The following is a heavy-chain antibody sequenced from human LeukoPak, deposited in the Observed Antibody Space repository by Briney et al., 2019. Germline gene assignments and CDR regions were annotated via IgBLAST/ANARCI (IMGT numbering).Heavy chain of an antibody. CDR1: GYTFTGYY. V-gene: IGHV1-2*02. J-gene: IGHJ3*02. D-gene: IGHD6-6*01. CDR2: INPNSGGT. CDR3: ARGEGSSPPKVHAFDI. Sequence: ASVKVSCKASGYTFTGYYMHWVRQAPGQGLEWMGWINPNSGGTDYAQKFQGRVTMTRDTSISTAYMELSRLRSDDTAVYYCARGEGSSPPKVHAFDIWGQGTMVTVSS.